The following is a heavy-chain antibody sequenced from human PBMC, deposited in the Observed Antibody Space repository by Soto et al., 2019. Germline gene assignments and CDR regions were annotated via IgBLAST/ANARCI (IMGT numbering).Heavy chain of an antibody. Sequence: ASVKVSCKASGYTFTSYYMHWVRQAPGQGLEWMGIINPNSGNTSYAQKFQGRVTMTRNTSISTAYMELSSLRSEDTAVYYCARGVTLGYCSGGSCYGPYYYGMDVWGQGTTVTVSS. V-gene: IGHV1-46*01. D-gene: IGHD2-15*01. CDR2: INPNSGNT. CDR1: GYTFTSYY. J-gene: IGHJ6*02. CDR3: ARGVTLGYCSGGSCYGPYYYGMDV.